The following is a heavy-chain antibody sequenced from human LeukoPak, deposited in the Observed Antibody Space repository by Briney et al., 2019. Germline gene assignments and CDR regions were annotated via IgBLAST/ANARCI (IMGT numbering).Heavy chain of an antibody. D-gene: IGHD3-22*01. J-gene: IGHJ5*02. Sequence: PGGSLRLSCAVSGFAFSNYAIHWVRQAPGKGLEWVAVISYDGSNKYYADSVKGRFTISRDNSKNTLYLQMNTLRAEDTAVYYCARAYYYDSSWFDPWGQGTLVTVSS. CDR3: ARAYYYDSSWFDP. CDR1: GFAFSNYA. CDR2: ISYDGSNK. V-gene: IGHV3-30-3*01.